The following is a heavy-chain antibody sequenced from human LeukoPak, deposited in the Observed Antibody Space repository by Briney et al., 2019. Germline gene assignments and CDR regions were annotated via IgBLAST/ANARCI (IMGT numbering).Heavy chain of an antibody. J-gene: IGHJ4*02. CDR2: INPGSGHT. CDR1: GYTFSPYY. Sequence: ASVKVSCKASGYTFSPYYIHFVRQAPGQGLEWMGAINPGSGHTAFSQNFQGRLTLTRDTSTSTVYMEVSSLRSEDTAFYYCAREGPPGSHGYYFDYWGQGTLVTVSS. CDR3: AREGPPGSHGYYFDY. V-gene: IGHV1-46*01. D-gene: IGHD3-10*01.